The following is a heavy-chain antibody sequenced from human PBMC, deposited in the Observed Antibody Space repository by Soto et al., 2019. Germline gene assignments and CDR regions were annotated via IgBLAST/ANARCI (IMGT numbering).Heavy chain of an antibody. V-gene: IGHV3-7*01. CDR2: IKQDGSEK. Sequence: EVQLVETGGGLVQPGGSLRLSCAASGFTFRSYWMSWVRQAPVKGLEWVGNIKQDGSEKNYVDFMEGRFTISRDKAENSLHLQMNSLRAEDTAVYYCARIASAGRGWDVWGQGTTVVVSS. CDR1: GFTFRSYW. J-gene: IGHJ6*02. D-gene: IGHD6-13*01. CDR3: ARIASAGRGWDV.